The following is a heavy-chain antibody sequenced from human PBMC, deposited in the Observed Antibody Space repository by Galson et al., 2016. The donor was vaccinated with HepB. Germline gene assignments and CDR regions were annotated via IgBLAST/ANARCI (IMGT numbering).Heavy chain of an antibody. CDR2: IDYSGST. Sequence: TLSLTCTVSGGSISSIHYYWSWIRQHPGEGLEWIGHIDYSGSTYYNPSLKSGVTISRDTSKSQFFPKLSSVTAADTAVYYCARAARSGYSVFDYWGQGTLVTVSS. V-gene: IGHV4-31*03. CDR1: GGSISSIHYY. J-gene: IGHJ4*02. CDR3: ARAARSGYSVFDY. D-gene: IGHD3-22*01.